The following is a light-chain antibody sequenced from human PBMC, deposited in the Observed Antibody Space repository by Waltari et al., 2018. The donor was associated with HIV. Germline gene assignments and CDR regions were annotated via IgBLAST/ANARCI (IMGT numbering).Light chain of an antibody. CDR3: AAWDDSLNGPV. J-gene: IGLJ3*02. CDR1: YSNIGSNT. Sequence: QSVLTQPPSASGTPGQGVTISCAGSYSNIGSNTVNWYRQLPGAAPNPLLDSNHHNQWPSGCPDRFSGSTSGTSASLAISGLQSEDEAHYYCAAWDDSLNGPVFGGGTMLTVL. V-gene: IGLV1-44*01. CDR2: SNHHN.